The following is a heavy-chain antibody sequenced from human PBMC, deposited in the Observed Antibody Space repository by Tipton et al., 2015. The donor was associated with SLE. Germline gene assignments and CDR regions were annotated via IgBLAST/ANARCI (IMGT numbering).Heavy chain of an antibody. CDR2: IYYSGST. D-gene: IGHD6-13*01. CDR1: GGSLSTSSYY. V-gene: IGHV4-39*07. CDR3: ARRRGSSWYEDYFDY. J-gene: IGHJ4*02. Sequence: TLSLTCTVSGGSLSTSSYYWGWIRQPPGKGLEWIGNIYYSGSTYYNPSLKSRVTMSVDTSKNQFSLKLSSVTAADTAVYYCARRRGSSWYEDYFDYWGQGTLVTVSS.